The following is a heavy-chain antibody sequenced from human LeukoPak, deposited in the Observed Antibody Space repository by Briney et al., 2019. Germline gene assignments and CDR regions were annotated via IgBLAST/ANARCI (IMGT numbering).Heavy chain of an antibody. CDR1: GFSFSSYD. J-gene: IGHJ4*02. Sequence: GGSLRLSCAASGFSFSSYDTHWVRQATGKGLEWVSSIGAAGDTYFSGSVKGRFTISRENAKNSLYLQMNILRVGDTAVCYCARGISGGLDIWGQGTLVTVSS. CDR2: IGAAGDT. V-gene: IGHV3-13*01. CDR3: ARGISGGLDI. D-gene: IGHD6-25*01.